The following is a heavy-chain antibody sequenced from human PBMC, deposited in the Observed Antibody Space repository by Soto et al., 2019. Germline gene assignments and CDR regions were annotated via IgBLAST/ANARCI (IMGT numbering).Heavy chain of an antibody. V-gene: IGHV3-33*01. J-gene: IGHJ4*02. D-gene: IGHD1-26*01. CDR2: VWHDGSNQ. CDR1: GFSFNNYG. CDR3: TRAAIRGELLDY. Sequence: QVQLVESGGGVVQPGRSLRLSCAASGFSFNNYGMHWVRQAPGKGLEWVAFVWHDGSNQGYADSVKGRFTISRDNSKNTLTVQMNSLRVEDTAVYYCTRAAIRGELLDYWGQGTQVTVSS.